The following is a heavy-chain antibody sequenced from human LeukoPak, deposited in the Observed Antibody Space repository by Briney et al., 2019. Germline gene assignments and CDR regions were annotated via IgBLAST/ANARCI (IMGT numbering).Heavy chain of an antibody. CDR3: ARGALSGCDY. CDR2: IYYSGST. Sequence: SETLSLTCTVSGGSISRDYWSWIRQPPGKGLEWIGYIYYSGSTNYNPSLKSRVTISVDTSKNQFSLKLSSVTAADTAVYYCARGALSGCDYWGQGTLVTVSS. J-gene: IGHJ4*02. D-gene: IGHD1-26*01. V-gene: IGHV4-59*01. CDR1: GGSISRDY.